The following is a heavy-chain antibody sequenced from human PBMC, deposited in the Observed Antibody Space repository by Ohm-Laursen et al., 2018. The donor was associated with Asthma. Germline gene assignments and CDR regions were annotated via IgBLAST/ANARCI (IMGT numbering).Heavy chain of an antibody. CDR2: IIGSGADT. CDR1: GFAFSSYA. J-gene: IGHJ6*02. Sequence: GSLRLSCAAPGFAFSSYAMSWVRQAPGKGLECVSAIIGSGADTYCADSVKGRFTISRDNSKNTLYLQMNSLRAEDTAVYYCAKDTGSSWYGYYYYGMDVWGQGTTVTVSS. V-gene: IGHV3-23*01. D-gene: IGHD6-13*01. CDR3: AKDTGSSWYGYYYYGMDV.